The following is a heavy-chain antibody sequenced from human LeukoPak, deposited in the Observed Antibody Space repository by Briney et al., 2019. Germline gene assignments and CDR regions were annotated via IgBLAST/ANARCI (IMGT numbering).Heavy chain of an antibody. CDR2: ISGGGSA. D-gene: IGHD4-17*01. Sequence: PGGSLRLSCAASGFTFSTYGMNWIRQAPGKGLEWVSVISGGGSAFYADSVEGRFTISRDNSRSTLFLQMDSLRAEDTAVHHCARDHHGDKRSDYWGQGTLVTVSS. V-gene: IGHV3-23*01. J-gene: IGHJ4*02. CDR3: ARDHHGDKRSDY. CDR1: GFTFSTYG.